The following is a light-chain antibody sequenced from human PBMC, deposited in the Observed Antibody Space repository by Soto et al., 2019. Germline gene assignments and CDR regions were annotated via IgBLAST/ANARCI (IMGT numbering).Light chain of an antibody. CDR2: GAS. CDR1: QSVRRN. J-gene: IGKJ4*01. CDR3: QQANSFPPT. Sequence: EIVMTQSPVTLSVSPGERATLSCRASQSVRRNLAWYQQKPGQAPRLLISGASTRATGIPARFSGSGSGTEFTLTISSLQSEDFATYYCQQANSFPPTFGGGTKVEIK. V-gene: IGKV3-15*01.